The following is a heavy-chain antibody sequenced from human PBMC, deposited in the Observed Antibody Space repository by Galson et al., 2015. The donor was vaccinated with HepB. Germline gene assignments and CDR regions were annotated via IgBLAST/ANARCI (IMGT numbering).Heavy chain of an antibody. CDR3: VTEFGERASDFDH. CDR1: GFTFYNAW. D-gene: IGHD2-21*01. V-gene: IGHV3-15*01. J-gene: IGHJ4*02. CDR2: IKGKYYGGTT. Sequence: SLRLSCAASGFTFYNAWMSWVRQAPGKGLEWVGRIKGKYYGGTTDYAAPVNGRFTISTDDSKNILYLQMNGLETEDTAVYHCVTEFGERASDFDHWGQGTLVTVSS.